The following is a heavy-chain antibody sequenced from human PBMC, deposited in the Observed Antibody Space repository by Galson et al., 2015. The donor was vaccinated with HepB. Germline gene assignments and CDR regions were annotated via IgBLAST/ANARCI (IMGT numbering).Heavy chain of an antibody. CDR3: ARDGQGDIVVVVAANPRGAFDI. CDR1: GFTFSSYA. CDR2: ISYDGSNK. D-gene: IGHD2-15*01. Sequence: SLRLSCAASGFTFSSYAMHWVRQAPGKGLEWVAVISYDGSNKYYADSVKGRFTISRDNSRNTLYLQMNSLRAEDTAVYYCARDGQGDIVVVVAANPRGAFDIWGQGTMVTVSS. V-gene: IGHV3-30*04. J-gene: IGHJ3*02.